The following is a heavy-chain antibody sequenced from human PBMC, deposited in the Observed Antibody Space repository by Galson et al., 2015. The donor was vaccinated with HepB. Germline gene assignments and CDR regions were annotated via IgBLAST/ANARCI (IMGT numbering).Heavy chain of an antibody. Sequence: SETLSLTCAVYGGSFSGYYWSWIRQPPGKGLEWIGEINHSGSTNYNPSLKSRVTISVDTSKNQFSLKLSSVTAADTAVYYCASGSSDYWGQGTLVTVSS. J-gene: IGHJ4*02. D-gene: IGHD5/OR15-5a*01. CDR2: INHSGST. V-gene: IGHV4-34*01. CDR3: ASGSSDY. CDR1: GGSFSGYY.